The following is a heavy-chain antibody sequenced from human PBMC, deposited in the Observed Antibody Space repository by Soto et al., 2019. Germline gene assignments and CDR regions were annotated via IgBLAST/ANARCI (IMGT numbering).Heavy chain of an antibody. CDR2: ISTYNGNT. V-gene: IGHV1-18*01. D-gene: IGHD3-22*01. J-gene: IGHJ4*02. CDR1: GYTFASYG. CDR3: VRTDSRPQDFDY. Sequence: QVQLVQSGAEVKKPGASVKVSCKASGYTFASYGITWVRQAPGQGLEWMGWISTYNGNTNYARKLQGRVTMPTYTSTSTAYMELRSLRSDDTAVYYCVRTDSRPQDFDYWGQGTLVTVSS.